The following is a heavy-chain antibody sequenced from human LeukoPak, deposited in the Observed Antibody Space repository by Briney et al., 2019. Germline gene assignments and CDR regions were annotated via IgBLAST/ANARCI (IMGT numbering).Heavy chain of an antibody. V-gene: IGHV1-8*03. CDR2: MDPNSGNT. D-gene: IGHD5-12*01. CDR1: GYTFTSYD. J-gene: IGHJ4*02. CDR3: ATETPQISSGYAA. Sequence: ASVKVSCKASGYTFTSYDISWVRQATGQGLEWMGWMDPNSGNTGYAQKFQGRVTITRNTSISTAYMDLSSLRSEDTAVYYCATETPQISSGYAAWGQGTLVTVSS.